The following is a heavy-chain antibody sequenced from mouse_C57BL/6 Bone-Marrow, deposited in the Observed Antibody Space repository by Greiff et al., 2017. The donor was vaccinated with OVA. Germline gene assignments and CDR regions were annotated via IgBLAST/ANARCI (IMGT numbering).Heavy chain of an antibody. D-gene: IGHD2-5*01. J-gene: IGHJ3*01. Sequence: EVQRVESGGGLVQPGGSMKLSCVASGFTFSNYWMNWVRQSPEKGLEWVAQIRLKSDNYATHYAESVKGRFTISRDDSKSSVYLQMNNLRAEDTGIYYCTAYYSNYWFAYWGQGTLVTVSA. V-gene: IGHV6-3*01. CDR2: IRLKSDNYAT. CDR3: TAYYSNYWFAY. CDR1: GFTFSNYW.